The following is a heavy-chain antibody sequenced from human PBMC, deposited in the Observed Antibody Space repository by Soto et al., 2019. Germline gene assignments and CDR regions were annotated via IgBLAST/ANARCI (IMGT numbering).Heavy chain of an antibody. D-gene: IGHD4-17*01. CDR3: ARSTTPFGDHILGEKSEYFFNV. J-gene: IGHJ4*02. CDR2: FYYSRTT. CDR1: GDSISRGSFY. V-gene: IGHV4-30-4*01. Sequence: SETLSLTCTVSGDSISRGSFYWNWVRQTPGKGLEWIGCFYYSRTTYFNPSLKSRAVISVETSKIQLSLNLRSVTAADTAVYFCARSTTPFGDHILGEKSEYFFNVWGQGALVTVSS.